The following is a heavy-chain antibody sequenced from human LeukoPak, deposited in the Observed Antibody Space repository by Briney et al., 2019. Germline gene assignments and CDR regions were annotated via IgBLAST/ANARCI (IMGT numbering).Heavy chain of an antibody. CDR2: INHSGST. Sequence: SETLSLTCAVYGGSFSGYYWSWIRQPPGKGLEWIGEINHSGSTNYNPYLKSRVTISVDTSNNQFSLKLSSVTAADTAVYYCARGQITLINGGDYINWFEPWGQGTLVTVSS. V-gene: IGHV4-34*01. CDR1: GGSFSGYY. J-gene: IGHJ5*02. CDR3: ARGQITLINGGDYINWFEP. D-gene: IGHD2-21*02.